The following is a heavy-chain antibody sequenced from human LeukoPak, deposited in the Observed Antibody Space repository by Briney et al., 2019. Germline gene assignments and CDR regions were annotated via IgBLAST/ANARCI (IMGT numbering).Heavy chain of an antibody. J-gene: IGHJ1*01. V-gene: IGHV4-31*03. CDR3: ALGYCGGGSCYARGYFQH. CDR2: IYYSGST. Sequence: SETLSLTCTVSGGSISSGGYYWTWIRQHPGKGLEWIGYIYYSGSTYYNPSLKSRVTISVDTSKNQFSLKLSSVTAADTAVYYCALGYCGGGSCYARGYFQHWGQGTLVTVSS. CDR1: GGSISSGGYY. D-gene: IGHD2-15*01.